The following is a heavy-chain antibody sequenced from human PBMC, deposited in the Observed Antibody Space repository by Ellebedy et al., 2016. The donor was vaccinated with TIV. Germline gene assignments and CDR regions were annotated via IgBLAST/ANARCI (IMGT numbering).Heavy chain of an antibody. CDR1: GYTFTSNY. CDR2: INPSDNNT. V-gene: IGHV1-46*01. CDR3: ARGHSSGWYLSH. Sequence: AASVKVSCKASGYTFTSNYMHWVRQAPGQGIEWMGIINPSDNNTNYAQKFQGRVTLTRDTSTSTVYMEVTSLRSEDTAVYYCARGHSSGWYLSHWGRGTLVTVSS. J-gene: IGHJ4*02. D-gene: IGHD6-19*01.